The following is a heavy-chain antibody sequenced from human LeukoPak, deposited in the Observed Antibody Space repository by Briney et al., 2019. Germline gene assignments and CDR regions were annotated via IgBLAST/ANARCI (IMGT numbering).Heavy chain of an antibody. CDR1: GGSISSSSYY. J-gene: IGHJ2*01. CDR3: ARHRFGELLHFDL. CDR2: IYYSGST. Sequence: KPSETLSPTCTVPGGSISSSSYYWGWIRQPPRRGVEWIGSIYYSGSTYYNPSLKSRVTISVDTSKNQFSLKLSSVTAADTAVYYCARHRFGELLHFDLWGRGTLVTVSS. V-gene: IGHV4-39*01. D-gene: IGHD3-10*01.